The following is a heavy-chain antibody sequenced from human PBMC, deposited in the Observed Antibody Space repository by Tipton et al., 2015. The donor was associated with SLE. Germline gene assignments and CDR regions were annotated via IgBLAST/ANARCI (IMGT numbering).Heavy chain of an antibody. V-gene: IGHV4-61*02. CDR2: IYTSGST. J-gene: IGHJ5*02. CDR1: GDSINSAPSSGSYY. CDR3: ARKAYCTRASCSGFDP. D-gene: IGHD2-2*01. Sequence: TLSLTCTVSGDSINSAPSSGSYYLNWIRQPAGKGLEWIGRIYTSGSTNYNPPLKSRLTISVDTSKNQFSLKLSSMTAADTAVYYCARKAYCTRASCSGFDPWGQGTLLSV.